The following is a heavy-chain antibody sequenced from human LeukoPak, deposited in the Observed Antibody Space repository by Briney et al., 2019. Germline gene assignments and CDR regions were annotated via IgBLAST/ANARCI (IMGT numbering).Heavy chain of an antibody. Sequence: SQTLSLTCTVSGDSISNSRHYWSWIRQPAGRGLEWIGRIYPSGNTNYNPSLKSRVTISLDTSKDQFSLILRSVTATDTAMYYCARDGVVTMELDYWGQGTLVTVSS. D-gene: IGHD4/OR15-4a*01. CDR1: GDSISNSRHY. CDR2: IYPSGNT. CDR3: ARDGVVTMELDY. V-gene: IGHV4-61*02. J-gene: IGHJ4*02.